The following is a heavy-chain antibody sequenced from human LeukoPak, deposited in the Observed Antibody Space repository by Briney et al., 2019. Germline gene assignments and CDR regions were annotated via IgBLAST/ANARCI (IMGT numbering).Heavy chain of an antibody. CDR3: ARGDYYDSSGYISLFDY. V-gene: IGHV4-39*07. CDR1: GASISSSTYY. D-gene: IGHD3-22*01. Sequence: SETLSLTCTVSGASISSSTYYWGWIRQPPGKGLEWIGSASYSGNTYYNPSLKSRVTISVDTSKNQFSLKLSSVTAADTAVYYCARGDYYDSSGYISLFDYWGQGTLVTVSS. CDR2: ASYSGNT. J-gene: IGHJ4*02.